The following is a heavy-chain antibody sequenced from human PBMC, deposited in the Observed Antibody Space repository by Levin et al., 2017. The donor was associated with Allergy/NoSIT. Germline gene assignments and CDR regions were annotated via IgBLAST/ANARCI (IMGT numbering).Heavy chain of an antibody. V-gene: IGHV4-59*08. CDR3: ARGIQDHGAGSDAFDI. J-gene: IGHJ3*02. CDR2: IYYSGST. D-gene: IGHD5-18*01. CDR1: GGSISSYY. Sequence: AGGSLRLSCTVSGGSISSYYWSWIRQPPGKGLEWIGYIYYSGSTNYNPSLKSRVTISVDTSKNQFSLKLSSVTAADTAVYYCARGIQDHGAGSDAFDIWGQGTMVTVSS.